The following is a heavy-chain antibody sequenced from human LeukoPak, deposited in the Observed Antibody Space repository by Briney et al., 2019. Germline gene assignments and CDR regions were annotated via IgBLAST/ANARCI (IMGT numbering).Heavy chain of an antibody. CDR1: GFTFRSYA. CDR2: ISGSGGST. D-gene: IGHD6-6*01. J-gene: IGHJ4*02. V-gene: IGHV3-23*01. Sequence: PGGSLRLSCAASGFTFRSYAMSWVRQAPGKGLEWVSAISGSGGSTYYADSVKGRFTISRDNSKNTVYLQMNSLRAEDTAVYYCAKGGIIAARPSYFDYWGQGTLVTVSS. CDR3: AKGGIIAARPSYFDY.